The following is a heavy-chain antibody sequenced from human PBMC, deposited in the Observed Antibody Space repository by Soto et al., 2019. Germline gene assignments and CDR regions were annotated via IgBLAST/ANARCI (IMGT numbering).Heavy chain of an antibody. Sequence: QVQLVESGGGVVQPGRSLRLSCAASGFTFSSYGMHWVRQAPGKGLEWVAVISYDGSNKYYADSVKGRFTISRDNSKNTLYLQMNSLRAEDTAVYYCAKLYDSSSYWGQGTLVTVYS. J-gene: IGHJ4*02. CDR1: GFTFSSYG. CDR3: AKLYDSSSY. CDR2: ISYDGSNK. V-gene: IGHV3-30*18. D-gene: IGHD6-13*01.